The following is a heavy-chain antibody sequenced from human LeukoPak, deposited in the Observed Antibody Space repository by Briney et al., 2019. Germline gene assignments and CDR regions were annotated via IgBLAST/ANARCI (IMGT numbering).Heavy chain of an antibody. J-gene: IGHJ4*02. V-gene: IGHV3-48*03. D-gene: IGHD3-9*01. CDR1: GFTFSSYE. CDR3: AREPALRYFDWHGGFDY. CDR2: ISSSGSTI. Sequence: GGSLRLSCAASGFTFSSYEMNWVRQAPGKGLEWVSYISSSGSTIYYADSVKGRFTISRDNAKNSLYLQMNSLRAEDTAVYYCAREPALRYFDWHGGFDYWGQGTLVTVSS.